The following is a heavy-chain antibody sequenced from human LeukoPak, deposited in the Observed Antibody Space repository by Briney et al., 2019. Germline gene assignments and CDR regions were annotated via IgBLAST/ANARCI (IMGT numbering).Heavy chain of an antibody. CDR2: MYYSGGT. CDR3: ARARYNWNYDWFDP. Sequence: SETLSLTCRVSGASISGYYWSWIRQPPGKGLEWIGHMYYSGGTTYNPSLKSRVTISVDTSKNQFSLKLSSVTAADTAVYYCARARYNWNYDWFDPWGQGTLVTVSS. D-gene: IGHD1-7*01. V-gene: IGHV4-59*12. J-gene: IGHJ5*02. CDR1: GASISGYY.